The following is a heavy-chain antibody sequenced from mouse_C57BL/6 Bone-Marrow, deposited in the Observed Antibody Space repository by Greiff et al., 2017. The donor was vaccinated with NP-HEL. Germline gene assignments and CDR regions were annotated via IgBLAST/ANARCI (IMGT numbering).Heavy chain of an antibody. J-gene: IGHJ2*01. CDR3: GGWGNWDCDYDY. CDR2: FHPYNDDT. Sequence: QVQLQQSGAELVKPGASVKMSCKASGYTFTTYPIEWMKQNHGKSLEWIGNFHPYNDDTKYNEKFKGKATLTVEKSSSTVYLELSRLTSDDSAVYYGGGWGNWDCDYDYWGKGTTLTVDS. D-gene: IGHD4-1*01. V-gene: IGHV1-47*01. CDR1: GYTFTTYP.